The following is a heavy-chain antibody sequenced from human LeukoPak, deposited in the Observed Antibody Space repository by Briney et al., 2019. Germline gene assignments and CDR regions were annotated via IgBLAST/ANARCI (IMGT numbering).Heavy chain of an antibody. D-gene: IGHD3-3*01. J-gene: IGHJ6*03. CDR2: INHSGST. Sequence: KPSETLSLTCAVYGGSFGGYYWSWIRQPPGKGLEWIGEINHSGSTNYNPSLKSRVTISVDTSKNQFSLKLSSVTAADTAVYYCARAILRFLGWSKPRYYYMDVWGKGTTVTVSS. CDR3: ARAILRFLGWSKPRYYYMDV. CDR1: GGSFGGYY. V-gene: IGHV4-34*01.